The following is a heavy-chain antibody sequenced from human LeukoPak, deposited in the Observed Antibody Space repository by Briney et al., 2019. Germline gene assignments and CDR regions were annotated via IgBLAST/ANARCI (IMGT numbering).Heavy chain of an antibody. J-gene: IGHJ4*02. D-gene: IGHD6-19*01. CDR2: IYSSGST. CDR1: GGSPRSYY. V-gene: IGHV4-4*07. CDR3: ARESAYAVPDY. Sequence: SETLSLTCTVSGGSPRSYYWSWIRQPAGKGLEWIGRIYSSGSTNYNPSLKSRVTMSVDTSENQFSLKLSSVTAADTAVYYCARESAYAVPDYWGQGSLVNVSS.